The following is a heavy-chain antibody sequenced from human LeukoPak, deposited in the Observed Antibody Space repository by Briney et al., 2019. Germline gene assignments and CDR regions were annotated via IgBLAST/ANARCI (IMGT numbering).Heavy chain of an antibody. Sequence: SETLSLTCTVSGGSISGYYWSWIRQPPGKGLEWIGYIYYSGSTNYNPSLKGRVTISVDTSKNQFSLKLSSVTAADTAVYYCARHAGDGPIYYFDYWGQGTLVTVSS. J-gene: IGHJ4*02. CDR2: IYYSGST. CDR1: GGSISGYY. V-gene: IGHV4-59*08. CDR3: ARHAGDGPIYYFDY. D-gene: IGHD5-24*01.